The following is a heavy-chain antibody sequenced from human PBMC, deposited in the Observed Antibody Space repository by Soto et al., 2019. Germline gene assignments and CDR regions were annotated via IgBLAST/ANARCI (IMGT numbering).Heavy chain of an antibody. J-gene: IGHJ4*02. V-gene: IGHV4-34*01. D-gene: IGHD2-8*01. CDR1: GGSFSGYY. CDR2: INHSGST. Sequence: SETLSLTCAVYGGSFSGYYWSWIRQPPGKGLEWIGEINHSGSTNYNPSLKSRVTISVDTSKNQFSLKLSSVTAADTAVYYCARLPYCTNGVCYSDYWGQGTLVTVSS. CDR3: ARLPYCTNGVCYSDY.